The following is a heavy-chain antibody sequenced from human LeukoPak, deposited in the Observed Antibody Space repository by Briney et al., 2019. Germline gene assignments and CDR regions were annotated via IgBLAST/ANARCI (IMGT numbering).Heavy chain of an antibody. CDR1: GFTFSSYA. J-gene: IGHJ3*01. D-gene: IGHD3-10*01. CDR3: AKDRGYYGSGSQDAFDF. CDR2: ISGSGGYT. Sequence: GSLRLSCAASGFTFSSYAMSWVRQAPGKGLEWVSAISGSGGYTYYADSVKGRFTISRDNSKNTLFLQMNSLRAEDTAAYHCAKDRGYYGSGSQDAFDFWGQGTMVTVSS. V-gene: IGHV3-23*01.